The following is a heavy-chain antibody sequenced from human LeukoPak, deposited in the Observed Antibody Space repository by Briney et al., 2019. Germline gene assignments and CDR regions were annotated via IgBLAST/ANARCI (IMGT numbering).Heavy chain of an antibody. CDR1: GFTFSDYY. V-gene: IGHV3-11*01. D-gene: IGHD2-8*01. CDR2: ICSGGANI. J-gene: IGHJ4*02. CDR3: ARVPLMYASPFDY. Sequence: GGAVRLSCAACGFTFSDYYMSWMRQAPAKGLEGVSYICSGGANIYYSDSVKARFTISRDNARNSLYLQMNNLRADDTALYYCARVPLMYASPFDYWGQGTLVTVSS.